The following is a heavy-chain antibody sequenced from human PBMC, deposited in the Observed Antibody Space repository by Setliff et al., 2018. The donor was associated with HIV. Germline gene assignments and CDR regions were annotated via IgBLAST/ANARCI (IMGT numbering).Heavy chain of an antibody. CDR2: INPSGDVI. CDR3: ASPSFGDVDYYYGMDV. J-gene: IGHJ6*01. V-gene: IGHV1-46*01. D-gene: IGHD3-10*01. CDR1: GYTSTSFS. Sequence: GASVKVSCKASGYTSTSFSLHWVRQAPVQGLEWMGIINPSGDVIRYAQKFQGRVTMTRDTSTSTVYMDLSSLRSEDTAVYYCASPSFGDVDYYYGMDVWG.